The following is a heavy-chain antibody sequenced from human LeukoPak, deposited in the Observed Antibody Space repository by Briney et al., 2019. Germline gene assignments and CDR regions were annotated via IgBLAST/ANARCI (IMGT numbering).Heavy chain of an antibody. Sequence: ETLSLTCAVSGGSISSSNWWSWVRQAPGKGLEWVSSISSTSTYIYYADSERGRFTISRDNAKNSLYLQMNSLRAEDTAVYYCARVLHFDWLLYHWGQGTLVTVSS. D-gene: IGHD3-9*01. CDR1: GGSISSSN. J-gene: IGHJ5*02. V-gene: IGHV3-21*01. CDR3: ARVLHFDWLLYH. CDR2: ISSTSTYI.